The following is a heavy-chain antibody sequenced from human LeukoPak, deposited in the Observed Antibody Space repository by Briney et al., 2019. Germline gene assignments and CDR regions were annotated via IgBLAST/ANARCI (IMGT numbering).Heavy chain of an antibody. V-gene: IGHV1-3*01. CDR2: INAGNGNT. Sequence: ASVKVSCKASGYTFTSYAMHWVRQAPGQRLEWMGWINAGNGNTKYSQKFQGRVTITRDTPASTAYMELSSLRSEDTAVYYCARVRSVTGFFDYWGQGTLVTVSS. CDR1: GYTFTSYA. J-gene: IGHJ4*02. D-gene: IGHD1-20*01. CDR3: ARVRSVTGFFDY.